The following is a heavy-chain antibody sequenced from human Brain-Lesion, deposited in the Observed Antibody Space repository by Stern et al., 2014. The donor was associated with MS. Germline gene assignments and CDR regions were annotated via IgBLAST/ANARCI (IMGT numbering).Heavy chain of an antibody. Sequence: VQLVESGGGLVQPGGSLTISCTAAGFTFGNYWMTWVRQAPGKGLEWVANLTEDGTEKNYVDPVKGRFTISRDNARNSLYLQMNSLRVEDTALYYCARVYNTIYGIVTQRGSGMDVWGQGTTVIVSS. V-gene: IGHV3-7*01. CDR3: ARVYNTIYGIVTQRGSGMDV. D-gene: IGHD3-3*01. J-gene: IGHJ6*02. CDR1: GFTFGNYW. CDR2: LTEDGTEK.